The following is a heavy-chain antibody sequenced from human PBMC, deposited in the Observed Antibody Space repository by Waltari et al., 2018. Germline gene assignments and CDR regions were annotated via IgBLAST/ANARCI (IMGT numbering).Heavy chain of an antibody. V-gene: IGHV1-2*02. D-gene: IGHD3-10*01. CDR1: GYTFTGSY. CDR2: MHPYNATP. CDR3: ARSPVTMIRGVWNWFDP. J-gene: IGHJ5*02. Sequence: QVQLVQSGAEVKKPGASVKVSCKASGYTFTGSYLHWVRQAPGQGLEWMGWMHPYNATPHYTQKFQGRVTMTRDTSINTAYMELSRLTSDDTAVYYCARSPVTMIRGVWNWFDPWGQGTLVTVSS.